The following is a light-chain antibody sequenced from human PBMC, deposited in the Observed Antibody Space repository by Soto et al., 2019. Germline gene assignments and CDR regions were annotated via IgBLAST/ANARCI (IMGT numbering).Light chain of an antibody. CDR1: QSINNL. J-gene: IGKJ4*01. Sequence: DVQMTQSPSTLSASVGDRVTITCRASQSINNLLAWYQQKPGKAPKFLICDVSTLESGVPSRFSGSGSGTEFTLTISSLQPEDFATYYCQQYDSYPLTFGGGTKVDIK. CDR2: DVS. V-gene: IGKV1-5*01. CDR3: QQYDSYPLT.